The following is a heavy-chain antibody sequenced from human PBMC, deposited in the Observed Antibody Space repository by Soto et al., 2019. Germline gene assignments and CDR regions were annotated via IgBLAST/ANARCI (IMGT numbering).Heavy chain of an antibody. Sequence: GESLKISCKCSGYSFTSYWIGWVREMPGEGHEWMGNIYPGDYDPSYSPSYPGKVTISADQSIITASLQASNLKASDTALYYCARLPGPYYYYGMDVWGQGTTVTVSS. V-gene: IGHV5-51*01. CDR2: IYPGDYDP. D-gene: IGHD3-10*01. CDR1: GYSFTSYW. CDR3: ARLPGPYYYYGMDV. J-gene: IGHJ6*02.